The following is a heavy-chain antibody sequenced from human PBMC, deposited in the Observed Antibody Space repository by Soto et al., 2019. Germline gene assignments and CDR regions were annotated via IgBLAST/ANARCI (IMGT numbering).Heavy chain of an antibody. V-gene: IGHV3-66*01. CDR2: MYSDGST. Sequence: EVQLVESGGGLVQPGGSLRLSCAASGFTVSGNYMSWVRQTPGKGLEWVSVMYSDGSTYYADSVKGRFIISRDNSKNTIYLQMNSVRAEDTAVYYCARDGGYFDYSFDSWGQGTLVTVSS. J-gene: IGHJ4*02. CDR1: GFTVSGNY. D-gene: IGHD3-9*01. CDR3: ARDGGYFDYSFDS.